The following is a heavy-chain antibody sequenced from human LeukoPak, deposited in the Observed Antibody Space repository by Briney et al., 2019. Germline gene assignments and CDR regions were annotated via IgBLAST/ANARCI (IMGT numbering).Heavy chain of an antibody. J-gene: IGHJ4*02. CDR1: GFTFSSYS. Sequence: GGSLRLACAASGFTFSSYSMNWVRQAPGKGLEWVSSISSSSSYIYYADSVKGRFTISRDNAKNSLYLQMNSLRAEDTAVYYCARDADQGYYFDYWGQGTLVTVSS. CDR2: ISSSSSYI. V-gene: IGHV3-21*01. CDR3: ARDADQGYYFDY.